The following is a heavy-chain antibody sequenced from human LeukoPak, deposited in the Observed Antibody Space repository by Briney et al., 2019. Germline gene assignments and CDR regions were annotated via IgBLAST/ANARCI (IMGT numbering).Heavy chain of an antibody. V-gene: IGHV3-7*03. CDR2: IKQDGSEK. Sequence: GGSLRLSCAASGFTFSSYWMQWVRQAPGKGLEWVANIKQDGSEKYYADSVKGRFIISRDNAKNTLYLQMSSLRAEDTAIYYCARRYFDYWGQGTLVTVSS. CDR1: GFTFSSYW. CDR3: ARRYFDY. J-gene: IGHJ4*02.